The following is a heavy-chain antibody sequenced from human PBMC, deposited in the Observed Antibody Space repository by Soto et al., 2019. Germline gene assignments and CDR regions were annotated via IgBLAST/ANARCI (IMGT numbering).Heavy chain of an antibody. Sequence: EVQLVESGGGLVQPGGSRRVSCAASGFSFSNYAMNWVRQAPGKGLEWVSYISIGSGSIFYADSVKGRFTISRDDAKTSLYMQMITLRDEDTAVYYCVRDDRSAFDFWGQGTMVTVSS. CDR2: ISIGSGSI. D-gene: IGHD3-22*01. J-gene: IGHJ3*01. V-gene: IGHV3-48*02. CDR3: VRDDRSAFDF. CDR1: GFSFSNYA.